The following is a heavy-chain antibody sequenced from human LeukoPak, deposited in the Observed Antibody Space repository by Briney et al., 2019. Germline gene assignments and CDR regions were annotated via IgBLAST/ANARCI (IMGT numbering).Heavy chain of an antibody. J-gene: IGHJ5*02. V-gene: IGHV4-4*07. CDR3: ASSIAARPFDP. Sequence: SETLSLTCTVSGGSFSSYYWSWIRQPAGKGLEWIGRIYTSGSTNYNPSLKSRVTMSVDTSKNQISLRLSSVTAADTAVYYCASSIAARPFDPWGQGTLVTVSS. CDR2: IYTSGST. CDR1: GGSFSSYY. D-gene: IGHD6-6*01.